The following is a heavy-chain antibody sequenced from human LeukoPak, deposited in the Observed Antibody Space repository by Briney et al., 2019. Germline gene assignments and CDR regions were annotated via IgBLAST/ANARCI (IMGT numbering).Heavy chain of an antibody. CDR3: ARDNLVGAATYYYGMDV. D-gene: IGHD2-15*01. V-gene: IGHV1-69*13. Sequence: ASVKVSCKASGGTFSSYAISWVRQAPGQGLEWMGGIIPIFGTADYAQKFQGRVTITADESMSTAYMELSSLRSEDTAVYYCARDNLVGAATYYYGMDVWGQGTTVTVSS. CDR2: IIPIFGTA. CDR1: GGTFSSYA. J-gene: IGHJ6*02.